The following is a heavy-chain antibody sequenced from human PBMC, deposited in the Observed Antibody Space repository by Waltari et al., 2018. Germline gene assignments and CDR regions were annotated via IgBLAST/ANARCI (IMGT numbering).Heavy chain of an antibody. CDR3: AREGIAAAGSDY. CDR1: GYTFTGYN. J-gene: IGHJ4*02. V-gene: IGHV1-8*01. D-gene: IGHD6-13*01. CDR2: MNPNSGNT. Sequence: QVQLVQSGAEVKKPGPSVKVSCKASGYTFTGYNINWVRQATGQGLEWMGWMNPNSGNTGYEQKFQGRVTMTRNTSISTAYMELSSLRSEDTAVYYCAREGIAAAGSDYWGQGTLVTVSS.